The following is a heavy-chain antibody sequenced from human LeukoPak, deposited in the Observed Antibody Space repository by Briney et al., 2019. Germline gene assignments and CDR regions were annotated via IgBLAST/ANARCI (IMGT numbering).Heavy chain of an antibody. CDR1: GYTFTGYY. V-gene: IGHV1-2*02. J-gene: IGHJ4*02. Sequence: ASVKVSCKASGYTFTGYYMHWVRQAPGQGLEWMGWINPNSGGTNYAQKFQGRVTMTRDTSISTAYMELSRLRSDDTAVYYCARVYYGSGSYLSWLDYWGQGTLVTVSS. CDR3: ARVYYGSGSYLSWLDY. D-gene: IGHD3-10*01. CDR2: INPNSGGT.